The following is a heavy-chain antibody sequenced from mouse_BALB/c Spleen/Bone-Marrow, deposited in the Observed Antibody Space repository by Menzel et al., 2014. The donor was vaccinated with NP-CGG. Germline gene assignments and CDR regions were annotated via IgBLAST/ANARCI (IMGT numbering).Heavy chain of an antibody. D-gene: IGHD1-1*01. V-gene: IGHV1-4*02. CDR1: GYTFTTYT. J-gene: IGHJ1*01. CDR2: INPTTGYT. Sequence: VQLQQSAADLARPGASVKMSCKPSGYTFTTYTMHWVKQRPGQGLEWIGYINPTTGYTEYNQKFKDKTTLTADKFSSTAYMQLSSLTSGDSAVYYCARSRYYGSSYWYFDVWGAGTTVTVSS. CDR3: ARSRYYGSSYWYFDV.